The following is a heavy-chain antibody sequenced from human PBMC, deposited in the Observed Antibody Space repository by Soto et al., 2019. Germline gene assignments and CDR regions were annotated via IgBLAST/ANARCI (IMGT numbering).Heavy chain of an antibody. CDR3: ARAHPRRGGTSCSYYYYGMDV. Sequence: HPGGSLRLSCAASGFTVSSNYMSWVRQAPGKGLEWVSVIYSCGSTYYADSVKGRFTISRDNSKNTLYLQMNSLRAEDTAVYYCARAHPRRGGTSCSYYYYGMDVWGQGTTVTVSS. D-gene: IGHD2-2*01. J-gene: IGHJ6*02. V-gene: IGHV3-66*03. CDR2: IYSCGST. CDR1: GFTVSSNY.